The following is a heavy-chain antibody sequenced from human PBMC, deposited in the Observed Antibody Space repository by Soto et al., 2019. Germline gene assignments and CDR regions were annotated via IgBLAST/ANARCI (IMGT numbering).Heavy chain of an antibody. D-gene: IGHD2-15*01. CDR3: ARVGCSGGSCYAVDY. Sequence: QVQLVQSGAEVKKPGASVKVSCKASGYTFTSYYMHWVRQAPGQGLEWMGIINPSGGSTTYAQEFQGRVTITRDTSTSTGYMELSSLRSEDTAVYYCARVGCSGGSCYAVDYWGQGTLVTVSS. J-gene: IGHJ4*02. CDR1: GYTFTSYY. V-gene: IGHV1-46*01. CDR2: INPSGGST.